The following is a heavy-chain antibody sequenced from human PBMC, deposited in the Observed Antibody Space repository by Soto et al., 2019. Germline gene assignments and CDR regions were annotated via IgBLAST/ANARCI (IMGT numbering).Heavy chain of an antibody. CDR3: ARGGDSSYYYYGMDV. V-gene: IGHV4-39*07. CDR2: IYYSGST. Sequence: PSETLSLTCTVSGGSISSSSYYWGWIRQPPGKGLEWIGSIYYSGSTFYNPSLKSRVTISVDTSKNQFSLKLNSVTAADTAVYYCARGGDSSYYYYGMDVWGQGTTVTVSS. CDR1: GGSISSSSYY. D-gene: IGHD4-17*01. J-gene: IGHJ6*02.